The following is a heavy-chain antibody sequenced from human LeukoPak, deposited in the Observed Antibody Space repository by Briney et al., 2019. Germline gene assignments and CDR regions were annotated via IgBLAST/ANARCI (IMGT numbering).Heavy chain of an antibody. CDR1: GFTFSDYY. CDR3: AKSQQLVPHGALHI. Sequence: GGSLRLSCAASGFTFSDYYMSWIRQAPGKGLEWVSYISSSGSTIYYADSVKGRFTISRDNAKNSLYPQMNSLRAEDTAVYYCAKSQQLVPHGALHIWGQGTMVTVSS. D-gene: IGHD6-13*01. J-gene: IGHJ3*02. CDR2: ISSSGSTI. V-gene: IGHV3-11*01.